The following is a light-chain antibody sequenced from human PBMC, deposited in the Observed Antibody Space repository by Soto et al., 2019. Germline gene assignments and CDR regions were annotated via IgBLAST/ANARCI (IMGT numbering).Light chain of an antibody. CDR2: GAS. Sequence: DIQMTQSPSNLSASVGDRVTIVCRASQSVSDWLAWYQQRPGKAPKVLIYGASSLESGVPSRFSGSGSVTAFTLTISSLQPEDFATYYCQQYNSYPWTFGQGTKVEVK. CDR1: QSVSDW. V-gene: IGKV1-5*02. J-gene: IGKJ1*01. CDR3: QQYNSYPWT.